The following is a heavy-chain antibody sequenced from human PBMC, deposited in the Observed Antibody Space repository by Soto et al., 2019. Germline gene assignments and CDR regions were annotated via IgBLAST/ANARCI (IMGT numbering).Heavy chain of an antibody. Sequence: QVQLVQSGAEVKKPESSVKVSCKASGGTFSSYAISWVRQAPGQGLEWMGGIIPIFGTANYAQKFQGRVTITADESTSTAYMELSSLRSEDTAVYYCALYYDFWSGYYRGYYFDYWGQGTLVTVSS. V-gene: IGHV1-69*01. CDR3: ALYYDFWSGYYRGYYFDY. J-gene: IGHJ4*02. D-gene: IGHD3-3*01. CDR2: IIPIFGTA. CDR1: GGTFSSYA.